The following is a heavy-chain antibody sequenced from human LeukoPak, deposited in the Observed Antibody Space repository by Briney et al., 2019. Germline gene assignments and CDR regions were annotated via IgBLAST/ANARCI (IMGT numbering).Heavy chain of an antibody. CDR1: GFTSSSYG. Sequence: GGSLRLSCAASGFTSSSYGMSWVRQAPGKGLEWVSAISGSGGSTYYADSVKGRFTISRDNSKNTLYLQMNSLRAEDTAVYYCAKHIVRGVITFDAFDIWGQGTMVTVSS. J-gene: IGHJ3*02. CDR3: AKHIVRGVITFDAFDI. CDR2: ISGSGGST. D-gene: IGHD3-10*01. V-gene: IGHV3-23*01.